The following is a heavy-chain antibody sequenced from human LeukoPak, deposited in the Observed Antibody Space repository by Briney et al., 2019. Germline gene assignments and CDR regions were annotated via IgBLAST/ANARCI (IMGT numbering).Heavy chain of an antibody. V-gene: IGHV3-30-3*01. CDR2: ISYDGSNK. CDR3: ARTYGDYYNFDY. Sequence: GGSLRLSCAASGFTFSSYAMHWVRQAPGKGLEWVAVISYDGSNKYYADSVKGRFTISRDNSKNTLYLQMNSLRAEDTAVYYCARTYGDYYNFDYWGQGTLVTVSS. D-gene: IGHD4-17*01. J-gene: IGHJ4*02. CDR1: GFTFSSYA.